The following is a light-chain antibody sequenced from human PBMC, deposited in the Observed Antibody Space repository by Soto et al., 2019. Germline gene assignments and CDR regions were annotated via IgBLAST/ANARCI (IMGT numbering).Light chain of an antibody. CDR2: RAS. Sequence: MTKSHASLAVSLCERATINFKSSQIFLHSSNNENSVAWYQQKAGQRPKLLIYRASIRESGVPDRFSGSGSGTDFTLTISSLQAEDVAVYYCQQYYTGIAFGQGTRLQIK. CDR3: QQYYTGIA. J-gene: IGKJ5*01. V-gene: IGKV4-1*01. CDR1: QIFLHSSNNENS.